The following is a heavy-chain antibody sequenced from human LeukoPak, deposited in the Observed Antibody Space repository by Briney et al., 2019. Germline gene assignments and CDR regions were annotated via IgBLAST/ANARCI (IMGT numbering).Heavy chain of an antibody. CDR2: ISPSGGST. J-gene: IGHJ5*02. V-gene: IGHV1-46*01. D-gene: IGHD2-21*02. Sequence: GASVKVSCKASGYTFTSYYMHWVRQAPGQGLEWMGIISPSGGSTSYAQKFQGRVTMTRDTSTSTVYMELSSLRSEDTAVYYCARDAPYCGGDCPPRWFDPWGQGTLVTVSS. CDR3: ARDAPYCGGDCPPRWFDP. CDR1: GYTFTSYY.